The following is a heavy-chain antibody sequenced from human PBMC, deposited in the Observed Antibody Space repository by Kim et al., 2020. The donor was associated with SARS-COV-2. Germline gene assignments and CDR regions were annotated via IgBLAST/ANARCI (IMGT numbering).Heavy chain of an antibody. D-gene: IGHD6-13*01. Sequence: GGSLRLSCAASGFTFSSYSMNWVRQAPGKGPEWVSSISSSSSYIYYADSVKGRFTISRDNAKNSLYLQMNSLRAEDTAVYYCARDPHRADIAAAEGYWGQGTLVTVSS. CDR3: ARDPHRADIAAAEGY. V-gene: IGHV3-21*01. CDR1: GFTFSSYS. J-gene: IGHJ4*02. CDR2: ISSSSSYI.